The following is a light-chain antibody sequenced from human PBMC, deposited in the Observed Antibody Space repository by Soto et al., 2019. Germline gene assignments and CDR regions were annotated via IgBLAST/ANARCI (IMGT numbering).Light chain of an antibody. V-gene: IGKV1-5*01. CDR3: QQYHVYSPWT. J-gene: IGKJ1*01. CDR2: DVS. Sequence: DIQMTQSPSPLSASVGDRGTHTFRASQSISSWLAWYQQKPGKAPKLLIYDVSTLESGVPSRFSGSGSGTEFTLTITSLQPDDFATYYCQQYHVYSPWTFGQGTKVDIK. CDR1: QSISSW.